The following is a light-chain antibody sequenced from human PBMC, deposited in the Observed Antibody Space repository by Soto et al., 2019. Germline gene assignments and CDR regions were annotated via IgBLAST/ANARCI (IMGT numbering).Light chain of an antibody. CDR2: EVS. Sequence: QSALTQPASVSGSPGQSITISCTGTSSDVGGYNYVSWFQQHPGKVPKLMIYEVSHRPSGVSDRFSGSKSGSTASLTISGLQAEDEADYYCTSFTNSYTWVFGGGTKLT. CDR3: TSFTNSYTWV. V-gene: IGLV2-14*01. J-gene: IGLJ3*02. CDR1: SSDVGGYNY.